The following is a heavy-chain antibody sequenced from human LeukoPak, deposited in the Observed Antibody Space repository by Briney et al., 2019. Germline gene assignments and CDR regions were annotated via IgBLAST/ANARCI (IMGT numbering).Heavy chain of an antibody. CDR3: AIDGASNYGDYWNFHL. CDR1: GDSISNYY. CDR2: MRSDGYT. V-gene: IGHV4-4*07. Sequence: SETLSLTCTVSGDSISNYYWTWIRQPAGKGLESIGRMRSDGYTNYNPSLKSRVTLSLDTSKNQVSLKLTSVTAADTAVYYCAIDGASNYGDYWNFHLWGRGTLVTVSS. J-gene: IGHJ2*01. D-gene: IGHD4-17*01.